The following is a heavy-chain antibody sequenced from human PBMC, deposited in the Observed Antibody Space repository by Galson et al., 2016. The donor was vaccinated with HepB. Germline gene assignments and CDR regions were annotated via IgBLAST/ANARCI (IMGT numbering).Heavy chain of an antibody. CDR3: ARERYFDPKVYFDY. CDR2: MNGRGGSA. J-gene: IGHJ4*02. CDR1: GFTFSNYA. D-gene: IGHD3-9*01. V-gene: IGHV3-23*01. Sequence: LRLSCAASGFTFSNYAMNWVRQAPGKGLEWVSDMNGRGGSAYYADSVKGRFTISRDTSKNTLYLQMNSLTVEDTAVYYCARERYFDPKVYFDYWGQGILVIVSS.